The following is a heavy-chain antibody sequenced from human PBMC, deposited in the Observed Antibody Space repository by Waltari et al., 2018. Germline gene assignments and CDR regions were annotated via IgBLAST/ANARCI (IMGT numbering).Heavy chain of an antibody. CDR2: IYHTGTT. Sequence: QLQLQESGPGLVKPSETLSLTCTVSGGSIDSSSYHWGWIRQSPGKGLEWIGTIYHTGTTYDKPSLKSRVTLSIDTSKNQFSLKLSSVIATDTAVYYCARLSSTSTGNYYYGLDVWGQGTTVTVSS. CDR1: GGSIDSSSYH. V-gene: IGHV4-39*01. CDR3: ARLSSTSTGNYYYGLDV. J-gene: IGHJ6*02. D-gene: IGHD3-10*01.